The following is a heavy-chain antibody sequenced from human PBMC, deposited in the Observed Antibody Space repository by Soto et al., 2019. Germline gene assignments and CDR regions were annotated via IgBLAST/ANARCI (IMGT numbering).Heavy chain of an antibody. V-gene: IGHV1-18*01. CDR3: ARGWDYYDSSGYPSPFDY. J-gene: IGHJ4*02. CDR1: GYTFHNYG. Sequence: ASVKVSCKASGYTFHNYGVNWVRQAPGHGLEWMGRISAYNYTTHYAQNFEGRVTMTTDKSTSTAYMELRSLRSEDTAVYYCARGWDYYDSSGYPSPFDYWGQGTLVTVSS. CDR2: ISAYNYTT. D-gene: IGHD3-22*01.